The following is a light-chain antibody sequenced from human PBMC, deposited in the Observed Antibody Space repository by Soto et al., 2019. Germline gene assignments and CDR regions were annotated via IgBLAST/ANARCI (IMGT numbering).Light chain of an antibody. CDR1: QSVSSN. V-gene: IGKV3-15*01. CDR2: GAS. CDR3: QQYNNWPRT. Sequence: EIVMTQSPATLSVSPGERATLSCRASQSVSSNLAWYQQKPGQAPRLVIYGASTRANGIPARFSGSGSGTEYTLTISSLQSEDFAVYYCQQYNNWPRTFGQGTKVQI. J-gene: IGKJ1*01.